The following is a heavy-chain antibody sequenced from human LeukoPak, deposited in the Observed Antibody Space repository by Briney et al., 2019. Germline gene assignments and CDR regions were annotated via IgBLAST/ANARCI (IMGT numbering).Heavy chain of an antibody. CDR2: IGGSGSTI. CDR3: ARGTDAFDI. J-gene: IGHJ3*02. CDR1: GSTFSSYE. V-gene: IGHV3-48*03. Sequence: TGGSLRLSCAASGSTFSSYEINWVRQAPGKGLEWVSYIGGSGSTIYYADSVKGRFTISRDNAKNSLYLQMNRLRGEDTGVYYCARGTDAFDIWGQGTMVTVSS.